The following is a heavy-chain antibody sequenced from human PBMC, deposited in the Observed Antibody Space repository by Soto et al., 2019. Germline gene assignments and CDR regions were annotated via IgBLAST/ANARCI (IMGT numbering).Heavy chain of an antibody. CDR3: ARDQYSSSYLVSAY. J-gene: IGHJ4*02. CDR2: IYYSGST. Sequence: SETLSLTCTVSGGSISSSSYYWGWIRQPPGKGLEWIGSIYYSGSTYYNPSLKSRVTISVDTSKNQFSLKLSSVTAADTAVYYCARDQYSSSYLVSAYWGQGALVTVSS. V-gene: IGHV4-39*02. CDR1: GGSISSSSYY. D-gene: IGHD6-13*01.